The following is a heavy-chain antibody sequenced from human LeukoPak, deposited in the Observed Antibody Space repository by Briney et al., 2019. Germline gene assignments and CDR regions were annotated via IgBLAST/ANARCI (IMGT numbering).Heavy chain of an antibody. V-gene: IGHV4-34*01. D-gene: IGHD6-13*01. CDR3: ARRAEGEQRLVQRDYSFDY. CDR2: INHSGST. Sequence: SEALSLTCAVYGGSFSGYYWSWIRQPPGKGLEWIGEINHSGSTNYNPSLKSRVTISVDTSKNQLSLKLRSVTAADTAVYYCARRAEGEQRLVQRDYSFDYWGQGTLVTVSS. CDR1: GGSFSGYY. J-gene: IGHJ4*02.